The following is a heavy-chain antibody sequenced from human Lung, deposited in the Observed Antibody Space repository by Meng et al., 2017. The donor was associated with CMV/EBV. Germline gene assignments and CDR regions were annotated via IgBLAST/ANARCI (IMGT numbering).Heavy chain of an antibody. J-gene: IGHJ4*02. D-gene: IGHD3-9*01. Sequence: SCAASGFTFRNYAMSWVRQTPGMGLEWVSLIGGNGRNTDYAASVKGRFTISRDNSKSTLYLQMNSLRAEDTAIYYCSTYDLLTGPAYWGQGTLVTVSS. CDR1: GFTFRNYA. CDR3: STYDLLTGPAY. CDR2: IGGNGRNT. V-gene: IGHV3-23*01.